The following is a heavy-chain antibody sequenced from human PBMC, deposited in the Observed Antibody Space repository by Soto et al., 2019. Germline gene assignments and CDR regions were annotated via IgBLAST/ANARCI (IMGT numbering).Heavy chain of an antibody. V-gene: IGHV2-5*02. CDR1: GFSLSSRKMG. CDR2: IYWDDDK. Sequence: SGPTLVNPTQTLTLTCNFSGFSLSSRKMGVGWIRQPPGKALEWLALIYWDDDKRYRPSLNNRLTITKDTSKNQVLLTMTNLDTVDTATYYCAHTGYYDLLTFDYWGQGTLVTVSS. J-gene: IGHJ4*02. CDR3: AHTGYYDLLTFDY. D-gene: IGHD3-9*01.